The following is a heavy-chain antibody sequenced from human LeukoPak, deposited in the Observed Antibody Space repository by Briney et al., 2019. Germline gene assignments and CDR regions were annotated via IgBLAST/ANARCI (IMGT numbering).Heavy chain of an antibody. Sequence: ASVKVSCKASGYTFTGYYMHWVRQAPGQGLERMGWINPNSGGTNYAQKFKGRVTMTRDMSISTAYMELSRLRSDDTAVYYCARVPKATPGHFDYWGQGTLVTVSS. J-gene: IGHJ4*02. CDR1: GYTFTGYY. CDR3: ARVPKATPGHFDY. CDR2: INPNSGGT. V-gene: IGHV1-2*02.